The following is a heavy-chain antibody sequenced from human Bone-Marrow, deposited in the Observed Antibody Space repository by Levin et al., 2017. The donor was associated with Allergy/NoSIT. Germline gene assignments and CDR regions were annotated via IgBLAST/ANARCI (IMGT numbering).Heavy chain of an antibody. CDR1: GFTFSSFG. CDR3: AKDQDDYGDYILDY. V-gene: IGHV3-30*18. Sequence: GESLKISCAASGFTFSSFGMDWVRQAPGKGLEWVAVISHDGDNKHYADSVKDRFTISRDNSKNTLYLQMNSLSAEDTAVYYCAKDQDDYGDYILDYWGQGTLVTVSS. J-gene: IGHJ4*02. D-gene: IGHD4-17*01. CDR2: ISHDGDNK.